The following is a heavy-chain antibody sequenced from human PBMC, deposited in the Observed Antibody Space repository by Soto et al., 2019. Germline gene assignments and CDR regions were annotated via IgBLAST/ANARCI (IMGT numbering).Heavy chain of an antibody. CDR3: AHRRIAAAGGNAFDI. J-gene: IGHJ3*02. D-gene: IGHD6-13*01. CDR1: GFSLSTSGMC. V-gene: IGHV2-70*12. Sequence: GSGPTLVNPTQTPPLACAFSGFSLSTSGMCVSWIRQPPGKALEWLARIYWDDDKYYSPSLKSRLTITKDTSKNQVVLTMTNMDPVDTATYYCAHRRIAAAGGNAFDIWGQGTMVTVSS. CDR2: IYWDDDK.